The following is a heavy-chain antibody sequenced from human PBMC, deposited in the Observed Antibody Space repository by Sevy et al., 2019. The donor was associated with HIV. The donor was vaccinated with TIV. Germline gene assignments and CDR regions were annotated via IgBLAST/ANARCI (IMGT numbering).Heavy chain of an antibody. J-gene: IGHJ4*02. Sequence: GGSLRLSRVASGYSFSTYWMHWVRQVPGKGLVWVSRTNEDGTITNYADSVKGRFTISRDNAKNTLYLQMNSLRVEDTGVYYCTRDIGGRAGYWGQGTLVTVSS. CDR2: TNEDGTIT. CDR3: TRDIGGRAGY. CDR1: GYSFSTYW. V-gene: IGHV3-74*01. D-gene: IGHD1-26*01.